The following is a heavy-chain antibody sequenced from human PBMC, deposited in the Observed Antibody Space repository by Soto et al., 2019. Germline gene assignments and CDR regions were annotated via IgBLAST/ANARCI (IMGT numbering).Heavy chain of an antibody. D-gene: IGHD3-3*01. CDR2: ISGSGGST. V-gene: IGHV3-23*01. J-gene: IGHJ4*02. Sequence: GGSLRLSCAASGFTFSSYAMSWVRQAPGKGLEWVSAISGSGGSTYYADSVKGRFTISRDNSKNTLYLQMNSLRAEDTAVYYCAKLIGYDFWSTFKGSYFDYWGQGTLVTVSS. CDR3: AKLIGYDFWSTFKGSYFDY. CDR1: GFTFSSYA.